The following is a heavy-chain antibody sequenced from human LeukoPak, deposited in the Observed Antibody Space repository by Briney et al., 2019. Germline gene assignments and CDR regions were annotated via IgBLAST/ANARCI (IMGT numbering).Heavy chain of an antibody. CDR1: GGSISSSSYY. D-gene: IGHD6-19*01. CDR3: ARRRYTSGWYYYFDY. Sequence: SETLSLTCTVSGGSISSSSYYWGWIRQPPGKGLEWIGSIYYSGSTYYNPSLKSRVTISVDTSKNQFSLRLSSVTAADTAVYYCARRRYTSGWYYYFDYWAREPWSPSPQ. V-gene: IGHV4-39*01. J-gene: IGHJ4*02. CDR2: IYYSGST.